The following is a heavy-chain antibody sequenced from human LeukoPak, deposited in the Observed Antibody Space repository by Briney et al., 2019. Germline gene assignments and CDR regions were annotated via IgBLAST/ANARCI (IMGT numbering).Heavy chain of an antibody. Sequence: ASVKVSCKASGYTFTGYYMHWVRQAPGQGLEWMGWINPNSGGTNYAQKFQGRVTMTRDTSISTAYMELSRLRSDDTAVYYCARVTAWFGELLNWFDPWGQGTLVTVSS. V-gene: IGHV1-2*02. D-gene: IGHD3-10*01. J-gene: IGHJ5*02. CDR1: GYTFTGYY. CDR2: INPNSGGT. CDR3: ARVTAWFGELLNWFDP.